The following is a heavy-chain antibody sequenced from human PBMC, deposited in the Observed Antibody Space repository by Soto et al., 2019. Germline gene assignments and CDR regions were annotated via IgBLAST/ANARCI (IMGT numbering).Heavy chain of an antibody. Sequence: QVQLQESGPGLVKPSETLSLTCTVSGGSISYYYWNWIRQPAGKGLEWIGRIYTSGSTNYNPSLKSRVTMSVDTSKNQFSLKLSSVTSADTAVYYCARSMAATGDWFDPWGQGTLVTVSS. CDR3: ARSMAATGDWFDP. CDR2: IYTSGST. CDR1: GGSISYYY. J-gene: IGHJ5*02. V-gene: IGHV4-4*07. D-gene: IGHD6-13*01.